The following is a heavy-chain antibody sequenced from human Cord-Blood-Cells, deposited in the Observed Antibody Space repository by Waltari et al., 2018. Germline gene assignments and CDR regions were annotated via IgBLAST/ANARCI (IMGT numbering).Heavy chain of an antibody. J-gene: IGHJ4*02. CDR1: GYTFTSYG. D-gene: IGHD6-6*01. CDR3: ARVTGRGRRPEQLVHYFDY. V-gene: IGHV1-18*04. Sequence: QVQLVQSGAEVKKPGASVKVSCKAPGYTFTSYGISWVRPAPGQGREWMGWISAYNGNTNYAQKLQGRVTMTTDTSTSTAYMELRSLRSDDTAVYYCARVTGRGRRPEQLVHYFDYWGQGTLVTVSS. CDR2: ISAYNGNT.